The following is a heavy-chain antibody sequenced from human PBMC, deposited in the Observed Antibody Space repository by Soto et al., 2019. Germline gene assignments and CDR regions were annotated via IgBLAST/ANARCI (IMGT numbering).Heavy chain of an antibody. V-gene: IGHV3-30-3*01. D-gene: IGHD3-22*01. Sequence: GGSLRLSCAASGFTFSSYAMHWVRQAPGKGLEWVAVISYDGSNKYYADSVKGRFTISRDNSKNTLYLQMNSLRAEDTAVYYCARDYYYYDSSGYYGGVDYWGQGTLVTVSS. CDR1: GFTFSSYA. J-gene: IGHJ4*02. CDR2: ISYDGSNK. CDR3: ARDYYYYDSSGYYGGVDY.